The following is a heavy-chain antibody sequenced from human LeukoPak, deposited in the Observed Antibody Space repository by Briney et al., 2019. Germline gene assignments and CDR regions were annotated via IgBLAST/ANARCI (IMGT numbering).Heavy chain of an antibody. CDR1: GGSISNYY. V-gene: IGHV4-59*01. D-gene: IGHD5-18*01. Sequence: PSETLSLTCTVSGGSISNYYWHWIRQPPGKGLEWIGYIYYSGSTNYNPSLKSRVTISVDTSKNQFSLKLSSVTAADTAVYYCARGGYSYGHTFDIWGQGTTVTVSS. J-gene: IGHJ3*02. CDR2: IYYSGST. CDR3: ARGGYSYGHTFDI.